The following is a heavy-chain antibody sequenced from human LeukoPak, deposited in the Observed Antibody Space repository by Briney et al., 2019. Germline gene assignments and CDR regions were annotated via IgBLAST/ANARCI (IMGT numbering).Heavy chain of an antibody. V-gene: IGHV3-53*04. J-gene: IGHJ4*02. CDR2: IYSGGST. Sequence: PGGTLRLSCAASGFTVSSNYMSWVRQAPGKGLEWGSVIYSGGSTYYADSVKGRFTLSRHNSKNTLYLQMNGLRAEDTAVYYCARQYSYGPEGYYFDYWGQGTLVTVSS. CDR3: ARQYSYGPEGYYFDY. D-gene: IGHD5-18*01. CDR1: GFTVSSNY.